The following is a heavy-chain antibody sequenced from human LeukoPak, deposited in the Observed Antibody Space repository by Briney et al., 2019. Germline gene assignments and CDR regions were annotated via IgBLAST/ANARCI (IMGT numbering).Heavy chain of an antibody. CDR3: AGSNIVAKNGDY. Sequence: SETLSLTCAVYGVSFSGYYWSWIRQPPGKGLEWIGEINHSGSTNYNPSLKSRVTISVDTSKNQFSLKLSSVTAADTAVYYCAGSNIVAKNGDYWGQGTLVTVSS. V-gene: IGHV4-34*01. CDR1: GVSFSGYY. D-gene: IGHD5-12*01. J-gene: IGHJ4*02. CDR2: INHSGST.